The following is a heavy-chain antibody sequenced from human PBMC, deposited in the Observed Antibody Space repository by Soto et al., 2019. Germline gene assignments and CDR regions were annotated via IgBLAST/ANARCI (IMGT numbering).Heavy chain of an antibody. J-gene: IGHJ3*02. CDR1: GGSISSSSYY. CDR2: FSHSGNT. Sequence: QVQLNESGPGLVTPSETLSLTCTVSGGSISSSSYYWGWIRQPPGKGLEWIGTFSHSGNTYYNPSPQTRVTIPEDTSKTPFSRKLSSVTAADTAVDYCAKQGAGGRAFDIWGQGTLVTVSS. V-gene: IGHV4-39*01. CDR3: AKQGAGGRAFDI. D-gene: IGHD3-10*01.